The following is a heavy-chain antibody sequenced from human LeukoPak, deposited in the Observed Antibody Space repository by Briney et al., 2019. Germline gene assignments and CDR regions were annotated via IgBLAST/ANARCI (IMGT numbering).Heavy chain of an antibody. D-gene: IGHD2-8*01. Sequence: GGSLRLSCAASGFTFSRYWMSWIRQAPGKGLEWVANIKQDGSEKYYVGSVKGRFTISRDNAKNSLYLQMNSLRAEDTAVYYCARDRILMVFAPYFDYWGQGSLVTVSS. V-gene: IGHV3-7*01. CDR3: ARDRILMVFAPYFDY. CDR1: GFTFSRYW. J-gene: IGHJ4*02. CDR2: IKQDGSEK.